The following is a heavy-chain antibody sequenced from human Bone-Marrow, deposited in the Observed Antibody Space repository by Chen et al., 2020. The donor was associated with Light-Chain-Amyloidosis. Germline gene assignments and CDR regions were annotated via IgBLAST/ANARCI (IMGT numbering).Heavy chain of an antibody. CDR1: GFTFNTYS. D-gene: IGHD3-10*01. J-gene: IGHJ6*02. CDR2: ISWNSGVK. V-gene: IGHV3-9*01. Sequence: EVHLVESGGDLVRPGGSLRLSCADSGFTFNTYSMNWVRQAPGKGLEWVSGISWNSGVKGYVDAVRGRFTISRDGVKNSLYLQMNSLRPEDTALYYCAKDKGGSMGFGMDVWGQGTTVIVSS. CDR3: AKDKGGSMGFGMDV.